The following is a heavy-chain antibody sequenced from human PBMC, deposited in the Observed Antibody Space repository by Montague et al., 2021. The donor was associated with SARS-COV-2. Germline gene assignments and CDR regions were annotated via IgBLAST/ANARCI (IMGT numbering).Heavy chain of an antibody. J-gene: IGHJ5*01. CDR2: IDWDDDK. CDR1: GFSLSTSGMC. V-gene: IGHV2-70*11. D-gene: IGHD6-13*01. Sequence: PALVKPTQILTLTCTFSGFSLSTSGMCVSWIRQPPGKALEWLARIDWDDDKYYSTSLKTRLTISKDTSKNQVVLTMTNMDPVDTATYYCARILVAAAGYAFDTWGQGTMVTVSS. CDR3: ARILVAAAGYAFDT.